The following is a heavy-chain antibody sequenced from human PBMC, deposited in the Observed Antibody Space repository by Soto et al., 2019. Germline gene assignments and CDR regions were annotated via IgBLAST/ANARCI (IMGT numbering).Heavy chain of an antibody. J-gene: IGHJ4*02. Sequence: QAQLVESGGGLVKPGGSLRLSCAASGFTFSDYYMSWIRQAPGKGLEWVSYISSSSSYTNYADSVKGRFTISRDNAKNSLYLQMNSLRAEDTAVYYCAKSRERYSSGWFDYWGQGTLVTVSS. CDR2: ISSSSSYT. CDR3: AKSRERYSSGWFDY. V-gene: IGHV3-11*06. D-gene: IGHD6-19*01. CDR1: GFTFSDYY.